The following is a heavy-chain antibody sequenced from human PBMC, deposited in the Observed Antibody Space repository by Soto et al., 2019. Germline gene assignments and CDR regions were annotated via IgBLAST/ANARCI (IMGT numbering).Heavy chain of an antibody. Sequence: SETLSLTSAVYGGSFGGYSWSCIRQPPGKGLEWIGEVNHRGSTNSNPSLKSRVTISVDTSKNQCSLKLSSVPAADTAVYYCARGSYDFWSGYYISYGMDVWGQGTTVTVSS. CDR3: ARGSYDFWSGYYISYGMDV. D-gene: IGHD3-3*01. V-gene: IGHV4-34*01. CDR1: GGSFGGYS. J-gene: IGHJ6*02. CDR2: VNHRGST.